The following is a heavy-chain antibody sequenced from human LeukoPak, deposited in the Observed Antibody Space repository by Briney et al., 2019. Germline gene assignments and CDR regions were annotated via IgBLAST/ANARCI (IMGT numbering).Heavy chain of an antibody. CDR2: LHSGGHT. J-gene: IGHJ2*01. D-gene: IGHD7-27*01. V-gene: IGHV3-53*01. Sequence: GGSLRLSCAASGFTFNDYYLTWIRQAPGKGLVWISALHSGGHTFYADSVRGRFTISRDISKNTLYLQMNDLGAEDTALYYCVRGLSGVSSWYFDLWGRGTLVSVSS. CDR3: VRGLSGVSSWYFDL. CDR1: GFTFNDYY.